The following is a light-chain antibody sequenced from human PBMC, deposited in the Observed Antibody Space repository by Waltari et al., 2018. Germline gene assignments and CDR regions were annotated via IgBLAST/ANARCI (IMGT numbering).Light chain of an antibody. J-gene: IGLJ3*02. Sequence: QAVVTQEPSLTVSPGGTVPLTCGSSPGAVTRGHYPYWFQQKPGQAPRTLIYDTSNKRSWTPARLSGSLRGCKAALTLSGAQPEDEAEYYCLLSYRGARPWVFGGGTKLTVL. V-gene: IGLV7-46*01. CDR2: DTS. CDR1: PGAVTRGHY. CDR3: LLSYRGARPWV.